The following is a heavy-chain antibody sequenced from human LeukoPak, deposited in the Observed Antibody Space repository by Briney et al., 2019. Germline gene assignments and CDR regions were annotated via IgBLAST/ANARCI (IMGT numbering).Heavy chain of an antibody. CDR2: IYHSGST. J-gene: IGHJ3*02. V-gene: IGHV4-38-2*01. CDR3: ARHEDAFDI. Sequence: PSETLSLTCAVSGYSISSGYYWGWIRQPPGKRLEWIGSIYHSGSTYYNPSLKSRVTISVDTSKNQFSLKLSSVTAADTAVYYCARHEDAFDIWGQGTMVTVSS. CDR1: GYSISSGYY.